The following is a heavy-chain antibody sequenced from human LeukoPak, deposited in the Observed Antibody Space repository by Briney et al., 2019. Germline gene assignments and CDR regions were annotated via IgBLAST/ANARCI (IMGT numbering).Heavy chain of an antibody. CDR3: AKVGGFGDYGSYYFDY. Sequence: GGSLRLSCAACGFTFRNHAMNWVRQTPGKGLKWVSTISGRDHTTYYADSVKGRFTISRDNSKNTLYLQMNSLRAEDTAVYYCAKVGGFGDYGSYYFDYWGQGTLVTVSS. J-gene: IGHJ4*02. CDR2: ISGRDHTT. D-gene: IGHD4-17*01. V-gene: IGHV3-23*01. CDR1: GFTFRNHA.